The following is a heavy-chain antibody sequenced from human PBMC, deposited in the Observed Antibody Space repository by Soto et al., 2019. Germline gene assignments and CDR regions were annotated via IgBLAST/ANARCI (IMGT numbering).Heavy chain of an antibody. J-gene: IGHJ6*02. CDR3: ASRGYSYGFSLGMDV. V-gene: IGHV4-39*07. Sequence: PSETLSLTCAVSGDSITSSYWSWVRQPPGKGLEWIGSIYSTGNTYYNPSLNSQVTISVDTSKNQFSLKLSSVTAADTAVYYCASRGYSYGFSLGMDVWGQGTTVTVSS. CDR1: GDSITSSY. CDR2: IYSTGNT. D-gene: IGHD5-18*01.